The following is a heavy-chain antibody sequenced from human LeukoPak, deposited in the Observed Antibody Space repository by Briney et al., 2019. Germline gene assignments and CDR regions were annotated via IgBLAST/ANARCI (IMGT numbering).Heavy chain of an antibody. Sequence: GGSLRLSCAASGFTFSSYSMNWVRQAPGKGLEWVSSISSSSSYIYYADSVKGRFTISRDNAKNSLYLQMNSLRAGDTAVYYCAGYCSSTSCPYYYYYYMDVWGKGTTVTVSS. D-gene: IGHD2-2*01. CDR2: ISSSSSYI. V-gene: IGHV3-21*01. CDR1: GFTFSSYS. J-gene: IGHJ6*03. CDR3: AGYCSSTSCPYYYYYYMDV.